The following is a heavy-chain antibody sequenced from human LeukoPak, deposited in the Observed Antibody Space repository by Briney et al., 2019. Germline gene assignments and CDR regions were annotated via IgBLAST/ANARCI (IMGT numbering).Heavy chain of an antibody. CDR3: ARDQDHYYYDSSGYYNNYFDY. Sequence: GESLKISRKGSGYTFTSYGISWVRQAPGQGLEWMGWISAYNGNTNYAQKLQGRVTMTTDTSTSTAYMELRSLRSDDTAVYYCARDQDHYYYDSSGYYNNYFDYWGQGTLVTVSS. D-gene: IGHD3-22*01. CDR1: GYTFTSYG. V-gene: IGHV1-18*01. CDR2: ISAYNGNT. J-gene: IGHJ4*02.